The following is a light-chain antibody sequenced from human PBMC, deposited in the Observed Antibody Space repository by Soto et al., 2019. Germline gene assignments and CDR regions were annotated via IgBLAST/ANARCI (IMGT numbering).Light chain of an antibody. CDR3: SSYAGSNNLV. J-gene: IGLJ2*01. CDR1: SSHVGGYNY. CDR2: EVT. Sequence: QSALTQPPSASGSPGQSVTISCTGTSSHVGGYNYVSWYQQYPGKAPKLMIYEVTKRPSGVPDRFSGSKSGNTASLTVSGLQAEDEADYYCSSYAGSNNLVFGGGTKVTVL. V-gene: IGLV2-8*01.